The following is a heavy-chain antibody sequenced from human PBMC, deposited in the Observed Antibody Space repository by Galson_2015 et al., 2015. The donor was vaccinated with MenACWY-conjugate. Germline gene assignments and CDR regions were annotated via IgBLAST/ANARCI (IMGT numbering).Heavy chain of an antibody. CDR1: GFTFSTYW. J-gene: IGHJ6*02. Sequence: SLRLSCAASGFTFSTYWMSWVRQAPGKGLEWVANIKQDRSEKYYVDSVKGRFTISRDNAKNSLYLQMDSLRAEDMAVYYCARLARLLEVPITMGGYFGMDVWGQGTTVSVSS. CDR2: IKQDRSEK. V-gene: IGHV3-7*03. CDR3: ARLARLLEVPITMGGYFGMDV. D-gene: IGHD3-10*01.